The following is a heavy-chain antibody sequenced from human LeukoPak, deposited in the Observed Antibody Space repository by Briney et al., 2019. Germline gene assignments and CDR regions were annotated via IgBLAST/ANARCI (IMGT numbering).Heavy chain of an antibody. CDR1: CFTFTVYA. J-gene: IGHJ4*02. D-gene: IGHD1-26*01. Sequence: GGSLRLSCVPSCFTFTVYAFSSVRHTPGKGLEWVSTVTSVGPISYADSVKGRFTISRDTSNNTVSLQMNSLTVDDTALYFCARQFLVGGSLSPFDHWGQGSLVAVST. CDR3: ARQFLVGGSLSPFDH. CDR2: VTSVGPI. V-gene: IGHV3-23*01.